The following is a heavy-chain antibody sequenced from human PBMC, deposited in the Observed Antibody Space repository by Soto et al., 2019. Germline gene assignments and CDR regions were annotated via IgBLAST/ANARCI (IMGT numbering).Heavy chain of an antibody. V-gene: IGHV4-39*01. CDR2: ISYSGNT. J-gene: IGHJ4*02. CDR3: PTYCDFLSGHFDCF. D-gene: IGHD3-3*01. CDR1: GGSLSSSSYY. Sequence: SETLSLTCTVSGGSLSSSSYYWGWIRQPPGKGLEWIGTISYSGNTYYNPSLKGRVTGSLDMSKNQFSLKLSSVTAADTERRQAPTYCDFLSGHFDCFWGQGTLVTVSS.